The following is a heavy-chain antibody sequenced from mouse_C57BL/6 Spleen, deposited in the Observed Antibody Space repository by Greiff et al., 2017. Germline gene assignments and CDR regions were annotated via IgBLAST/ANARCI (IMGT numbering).Heavy chain of an antibody. V-gene: IGHV1-66*01. CDR3: FGSRSWYCDV. J-gene: IGHJ1*03. Sequence: QVQLQQSGPELVKPGASVKISCKASGYSFTSYYIHWVKQRPGQGLAWIGWIYPGSGNTKYKEKVKGKATLTADTSSSTAYMQLSSLTSEDSAVYYCFGSRSWYCDVWGTGTTVTVSS. D-gene: IGHD1-1*01. CDR2: IYPGSGNT. CDR1: GYSFTSYY.